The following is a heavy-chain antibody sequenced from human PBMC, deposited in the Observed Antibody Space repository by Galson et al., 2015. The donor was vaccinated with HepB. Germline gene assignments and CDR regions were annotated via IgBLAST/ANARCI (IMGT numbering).Heavy chain of an antibody. Sequence: SVKVSCKASGGTFSSYAISWVRQAPGQGLEWMGGIIPILGIANYAQKFQGRVTITADKSTSTAYMELSSLRSEDTAVYYCARLKDGSGSPYYMDVWGKGTTVTVSS. CDR2: IIPILGIA. CDR1: GGTFSSYA. D-gene: IGHD3-10*01. J-gene: IGHJ6*03. V-gene: IGHV1-69*10. CDR3: ARLKDGSGSPYYMDV.